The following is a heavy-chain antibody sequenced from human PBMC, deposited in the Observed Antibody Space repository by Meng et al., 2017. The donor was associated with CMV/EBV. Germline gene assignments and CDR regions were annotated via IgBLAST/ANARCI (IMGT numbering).Heavy chain of an antibody. CDR3: ARVEFAVYYFDY. Sequence: ASVKVSCKASGYTFTGYYVHWVRQAPGQGLEWMGWINPNSGGTNYAQKFQGRVTMTRDTSISTAYMELSRLRSDDTAVYYCARVEFAVYYFDYWGQGTLVTVSS. CDR2: INPNSGGT. CDR1: GYTFTGYY. D-gene: IGHD3-10*01. J-gene: IGHJ4*02. V-gene: IGHV1-2*02.